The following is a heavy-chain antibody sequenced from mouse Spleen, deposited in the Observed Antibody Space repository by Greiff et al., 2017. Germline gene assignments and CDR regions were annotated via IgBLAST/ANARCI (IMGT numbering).Heavy chain of an antibody. CDR1: GFTFSSYG. CDR2: INSNGGST. D-gene: IGHD3-3*01. CDR3: ARGDEGYYFDY. Sequence: EVQGVESGGGLVKPGGSLKLSCAASGFTFSSYGMSWVRQTPDKRLELVATINSNGGSTYYPDSVKGRFTISRDNAKNTLYLQMSSLKSEDTAMYYCARGDEGYYFDYWGQGTTLTVSS. V-gene: IGHV5-6-3*01. J-gene: IGHJ2*01.